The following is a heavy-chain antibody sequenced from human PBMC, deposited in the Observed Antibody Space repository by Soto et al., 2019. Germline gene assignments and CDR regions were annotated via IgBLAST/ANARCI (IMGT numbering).Heavy chain of an antibody. CDR3: AKIVPDILTGYYKMGWYFDL. J-gene: IGHJ2*01. CDR1: GFTFSSYA. V-gene: IGHV3-23*01. D-gene: IGHD3-9*01. Sequence: VQLLESGGGLVQPGGSLRLSCAASGFTFSSYAMSWVRQAPGKGLEWVSAISGSGGSTYYADSVKGRFTISRDNSKNTLYLQMNSLRAEDTAVYYCAKIVPDILTGYYKMGWYFDLWGRGTLVTVSS. CDR2: ISGSGGST.